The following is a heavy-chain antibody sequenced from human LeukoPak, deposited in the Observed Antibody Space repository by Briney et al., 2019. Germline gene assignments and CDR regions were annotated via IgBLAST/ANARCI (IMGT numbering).Heavy chain of an antibody. V-gene: IGHV4-34*01. CDR3: ARGFRSRSSYFDY. Sequence: PSETLPLTCAVYGGSFSGYYWSWIRQPPGKGLEWIGEINHSGSTNYNPSLKSRVTISVDTSKNQFSLKLSSVTAADTAVYYCARGFRSRSSYFDYWGQGTLVTVSS. CDR2: INHSGST. CDR1: GGSFSGYY. J-gene: IGHJ4*02. D-gene: IGHD6-13*01.